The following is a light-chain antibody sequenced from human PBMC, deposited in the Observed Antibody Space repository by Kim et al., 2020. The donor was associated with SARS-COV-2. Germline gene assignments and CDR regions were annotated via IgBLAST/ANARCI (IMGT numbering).Light chain of an antibody. CDR3: QQYGSSRWT. V-gene: IGKV3-20*01. CDR1: QSVSSSY. CDR2: GAS. Sequence: SPWERATLSCRASQSVSSSYLAWYQQKPGQAPRLLIYGASSRATGIPDRFSGSGSGTDFTLTISRLEPEDFALYYCQQYGSSRWTFGQGTKVDIK. J-gene: IGKJ1*01.